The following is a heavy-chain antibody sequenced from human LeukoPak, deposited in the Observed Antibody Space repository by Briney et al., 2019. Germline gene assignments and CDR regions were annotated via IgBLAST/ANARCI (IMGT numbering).Heavy chain of an antibody. J-gene: IGHJ4*02. V-gene: IGHV3-23*01. D-gene: IGHD6-6*01. CDR2: ISISGDRT. CDR1: EFTFSNHA. Sequence: PGGSLRLSCAASEFTFSNHAMTWVRQAPGKGLEWVSSISISGDRTYYADSVRGRFTISRDNSKNTLYLQMNSLGAEDTAIYYCANEIRPNDYWGQGTLATVSS. CDR3: ANEIRPNDY.